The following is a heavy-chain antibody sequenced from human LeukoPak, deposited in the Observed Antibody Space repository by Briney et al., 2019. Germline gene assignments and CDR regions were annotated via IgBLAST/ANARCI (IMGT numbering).Heavy chain of an antibody. CDR2: IYYSGST. CDR1: GGSISRYY. V-gene: IGHV4-59*01. Sequence: KPSATLSLTCPVSGGSISRYYWSWIRQPPGKGLEWIGYIYYSGSTNYNPSLKSRVTISVDASKNQFSLNLASVTAADTAVYYCARVSGYGGNSGVWGQGTLVTVSS. J-gene: IGHJ4*02. CDR3: ARVSGYGGNSGV. D-gene: IGHD4-23*01.